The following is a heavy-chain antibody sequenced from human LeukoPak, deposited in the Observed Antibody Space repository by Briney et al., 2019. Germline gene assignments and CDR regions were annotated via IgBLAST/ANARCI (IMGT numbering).Heavy chain of an antibody. CDR2: ISSSSSTI. CDR3: ARGDYGDYRVFDY. V-gene: IGHV3-48*02. CDR1: GSTFSSYS. D-gene: IGHD4-17*01. Sequence: GRSLRLSCAASGSTFSSYSMNWVRQAPGKGLEWVSYISSSSSTIYYADSVKGRFTISRDNAKNSLYLQMNSLRDEDTAVYYCARGDYGDYRVFDYWGQGTLVTVSS. J-gene: IGHJ4*02.